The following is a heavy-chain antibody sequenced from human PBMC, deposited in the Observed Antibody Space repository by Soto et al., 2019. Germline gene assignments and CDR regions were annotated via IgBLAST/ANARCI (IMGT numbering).Heavy chain of an antibody. CDR1: GGSISGYY. CDR2: IYTIEST. D-gene: IGHD2-2*01. J-gene: IGHJ6*02. Sequence: QVQLQESGPGLVKPSETLSLTCTVSGGSISGYYWSWIRQPAGKGLEWIGRIYTIESTNYNPSLKSRVTMSVDTSKNQFSLKLNSVTAADTAVYYCARLSTCKYSGIDVWGQGTTVTVSS. V-gene: IGHV4-4*07. CDR3: ARLSTCKYSGIDV.